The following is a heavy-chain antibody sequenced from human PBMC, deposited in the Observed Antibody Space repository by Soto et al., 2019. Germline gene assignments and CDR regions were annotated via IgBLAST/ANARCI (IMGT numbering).Heavy chain of an antibody. CDR3: ARHSLRRLTFGGVISPDFDY. Sequence: SETLSLTCTVSGGSISTSTYYWGWIRQPPGKGLEWIGTMSYSGSTYYNPPLKSRVTISVDTSRNQFSLNLSSVTAADTAVFYCARHSLRRLTFGGVISPDFDYWGLGILVTVSS. D-gene: IGHD3-16*01. CDR1: GGSISTSTYY. CDR2: MSYSGST. J-gene: IGHJ4*02. V-gene: IGHV4-39*01.